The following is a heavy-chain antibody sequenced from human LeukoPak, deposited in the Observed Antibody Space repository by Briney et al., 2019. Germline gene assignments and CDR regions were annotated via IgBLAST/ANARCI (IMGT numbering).Heavy chain of an antibody. CDR1: GFTFSSFW. CDR3: ARSDTGTPSTELDH. CDR2: IKRDGSDK. J-gene: IGHJ4*02. V-gene: IGHV3-7*01. Sequence: GGSLRLSCAASGFTFSSFWMSWVRQAPGKGLEWVANIKRDGSDKYYVDSVKGRFTISRDNAKNSLYLQTNSLRAEDTAVYYCARSDTGTPSTELDHWGQGTLVTVSS. D-gene: IGHD1-7*01.